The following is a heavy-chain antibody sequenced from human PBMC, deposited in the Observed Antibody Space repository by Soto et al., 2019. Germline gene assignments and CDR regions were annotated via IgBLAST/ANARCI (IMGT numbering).Heavy chain of an antibody. V-gene: IGHV4-59*01. J-gene: IGHJ5*02. CDR2: IYYNGDT. CDR3: ARRAVVAVTGSLDNWLDP. D-gene: IGHD2-21*01. CDR1: DGSISGSY. Sequence: SETLSLTCTVSDGSISGSYWSWIRQPPGKGLEWIGYIYYNGDTNCNPSLKSRVTISVDTSRNQFSLKVNSVTAADTAMYYCARRAVVAVTGSLDNWLDPWGQGILVTVSS.